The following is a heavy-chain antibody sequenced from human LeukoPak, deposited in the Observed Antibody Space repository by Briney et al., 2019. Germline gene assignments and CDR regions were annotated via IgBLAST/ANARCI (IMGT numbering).Heavy chain of an antibody. CDR3: ATALTTVVTRQLGAFDI. CDR2: FDPEDGET. V-gene: IGHV1-24*01. CDR1: GYTLTELS. Sequence: ASVKVSCKVSGYTLTELSMHWVRQAPGKGLEWMGGFDPEDGETIYAQKFQGRVTMTEDTSTDTAYMELSSLRSEDTAVYYCATALTTVVTRQLGAFDIWGQGTTVTVSS. J-gene: IGHJ3*02. D-gene: IGHD4-23*01.